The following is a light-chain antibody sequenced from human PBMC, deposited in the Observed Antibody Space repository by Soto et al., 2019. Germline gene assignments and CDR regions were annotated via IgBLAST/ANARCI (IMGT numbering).Light chain of an antibody. Sequence: EIVLTQSPSTLSLSPGERATLSCRATESISSSYLAWYQQKPGQAPRLLIYDASNRATGIPARFSGSGSGTDFTLTISSLEPEDFAVYYCQQRSNWPQITFGQGTRLEIK. J-gene: IGKJ5*01. V-gene: IGKV3-11*01. CDR2: DAS. CDR1: ESISSSY. CDR3: QQRSNWPQIT.